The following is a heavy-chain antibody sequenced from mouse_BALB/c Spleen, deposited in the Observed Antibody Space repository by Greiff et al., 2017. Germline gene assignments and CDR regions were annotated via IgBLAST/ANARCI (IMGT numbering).Heavy chain of an antibody. D-gene: IGHD2-1*01. Sequence: EVQLQESGPGLVKPSQSLSLTCSVTGYSITSGYYWNWIRQFPGNKLEWMGYISYDGSNNYNPSLKNRISITRDTSKNQFFLKLNSVTTEDTATYYCATIYYGNYEGYFDVWGAGTTVTVSS. CDR3: ATIYYGNYEGYFDV. CDR2: ISYDGSN. J-gene: IGHJ1*01. V-gene: IGHV3-6*02. CDR1: GYSITSGYY.